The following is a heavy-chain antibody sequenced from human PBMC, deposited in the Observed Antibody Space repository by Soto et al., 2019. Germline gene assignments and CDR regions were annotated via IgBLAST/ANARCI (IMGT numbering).Heavy chain of an antibody. J-gene: IGHJ4*02. CDR2: IYYSGST. CDR1: GGSISSSSYY. D-gene: IGHD4-17*01. CDR3: ASRGGSGYGDYALDY. Sequence: KTSETLSLTCTVSGGSISSSSYYWGWIRQPPGKGLEWIGSIYYSGSTYYNPSLKSRVTISVDTSKNQFSLKLSSVTAADTAVYYCASRGGSGYGDYALDYWGQGTPVTVSS. V-gene: IGHV4-39*01.